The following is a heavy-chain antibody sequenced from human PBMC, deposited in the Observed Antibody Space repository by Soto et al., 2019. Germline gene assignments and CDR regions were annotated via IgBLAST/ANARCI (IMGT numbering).Heavy chain of an antibody. D-gene: IGHD5-12*01. Sequence: XGALRIGRAACGLGFGDSSVHWVRKAPGKGLEWISYISFSSQTIYYADSVKGRFTVSRDNAKKSLYLQMNTLRVEDTAVYYCARASSGYDLGDDFWGQGTLVTVSS. CDR1: GLGFGDSS. J-gene: IGHJ4*02. CDR3: ARASSGYDLGDDF. V-gene: IGHV3-48*01. CDR2: ISFSSQTI.